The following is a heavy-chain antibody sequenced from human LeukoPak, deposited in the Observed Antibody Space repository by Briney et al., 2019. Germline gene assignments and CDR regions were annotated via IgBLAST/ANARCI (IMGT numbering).Heavy chain of an antibody. J-gene: IGHJ3*02. V-gene: IGHV3-7*01. CDR3: ARDSDYAAGPNAFDI. CDR1: GFTFSSYW. Sequence: PGGSLRLSCAASGFTFSSYWMSWVRQAPGKGLEWVANIKQDGSEKYYVDSVKGRFTISRDNAKNSLYLQMNSLRAEDTAVYYCARDSDYAAGPNAFDIWGQGTMVTVSS. D-gene: IGHD4-17*01. CDR2: IKQDGSEK.